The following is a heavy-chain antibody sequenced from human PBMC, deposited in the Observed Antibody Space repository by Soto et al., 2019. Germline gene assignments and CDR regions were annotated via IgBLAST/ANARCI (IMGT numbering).Heavy chain of an antibody. V-gene: IGHV3-11*01. CDR1: GFTFSDYY. CDR3: ARDLGYYDSSGYFDY. Sequence: PVGSLRLSGAASGFTFSDYYMSWIRQAPGKGLESVSYISSSGSIIYYADSVKGRFTISRDNAKNSLYLQMNSLRAEDAAVYYCARDLGYYDSSGYFDYWGQGTLVTVSS. J-gene: IGHJ4*02. CDR2: ISSSGSII. D-gene: IGHD3-22*01.